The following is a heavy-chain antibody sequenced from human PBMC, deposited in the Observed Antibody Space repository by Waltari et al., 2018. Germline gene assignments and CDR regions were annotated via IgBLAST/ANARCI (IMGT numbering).Heavy chain of an antibody. CDR3: ASIPPMGYDSSH. CDR2: RNPNSGNA. V-gene: IGHV1-8*01. D-gene: IGHD3-22*01. CDR1: GYTFTSYD. J-gene: IGHJ1*01. Sequence: QVQLVQSGAEVKKPGASVKVSCKASGYTFTSYDINWVRQATGQGLEWMGWRNPNSGNAGYAQKFQGRVTMTRNTSISTAYMELSSLRSEDTAVYYCASIPPMGYDSSHWGQGTLVTVSS.